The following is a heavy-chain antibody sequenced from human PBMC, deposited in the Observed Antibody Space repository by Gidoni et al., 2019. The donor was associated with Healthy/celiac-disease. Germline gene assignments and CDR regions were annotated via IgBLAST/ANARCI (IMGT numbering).Heavy chain of an antibody. D-gene: IGHD3-22*01. CDR2: ISSSSSYI. CDR3: ARDEAMYYYDSSGSPRDDY. J-gene: IGHJ4*02. V-gene: IGHV3-21*01. Sequence: KGLEWVSSISSSSSYIYYADSVKGRFTISRDNAKNSLYLQMNSLRAEDTAVYYCARDEAMYYYDSSGSPRDDYWGQGTLVTVSS.